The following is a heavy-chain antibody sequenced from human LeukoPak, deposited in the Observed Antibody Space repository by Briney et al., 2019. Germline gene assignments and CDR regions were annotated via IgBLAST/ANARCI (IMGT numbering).Heavy chain of an antibody. CDR1: GGSFSGYY. D-gene: IGHD3-3*01. V-gene: IGHV4-34*01. CDR3: ARGSGFWSGYIIFDY. CDR2: INHSGST. J-gene: IGHJ4*02. Sequence: SETLSLTCAVYGGSFSGYYWSWIRQPPGKGLDWIGEINHSGSTNYNPSLKSRVTISVDTSKNQFSLKLSSVTAADTAVYYCARGSGFWSGYIIFDYWGQGTLVTVSS.